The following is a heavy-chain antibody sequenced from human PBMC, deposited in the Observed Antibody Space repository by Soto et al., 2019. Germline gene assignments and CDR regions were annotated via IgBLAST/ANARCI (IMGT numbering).Heavy chain of an antibody. J-gene: IGHJ4*02. CDR2: IDPSDSYT. CDR3: ARRAKLSYYDILTGPNFDY. Sequence: PGESLKISCKGSGYSFTSYWISWVRQMPGKGLEWMGRIDPSDSYTNYSPSFQGHVTISADKSISTAYLQWSSLKASDTAMYYCARRAKLSYYDILTGPNFDYWGQGTLVTVSS. V-gene: IGHV5-10-1*01. CDR1: GYSFTSYW. D-gene: IGHD3-9*01.